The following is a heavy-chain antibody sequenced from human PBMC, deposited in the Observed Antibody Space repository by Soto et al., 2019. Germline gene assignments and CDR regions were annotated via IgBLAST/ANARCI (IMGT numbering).Heavy chain of an antibody. CDR2: IIPIFGTA. D-gene: IGHD3-3*01. J-gene: IGHJ4*02. CDR3: ARSLNSDFWSGYDY. Sequence: QVQLVQSGAEVKKPGSSVKVSCKASGGTFSSYAISWVRQAPGQGLEWMGGIIPIFGTANYAQKFQGRVTITADESTSTAYMELSSLRSEETAVYCCARSLNSDFWSGYDYWCQGTLVTVSS. V-gene: IGHV1-69*01. CDR1: GGTFSSYA.